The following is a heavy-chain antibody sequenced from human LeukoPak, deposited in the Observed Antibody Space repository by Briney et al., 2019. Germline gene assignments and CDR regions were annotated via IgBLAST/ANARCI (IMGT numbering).Heavy chain of an antibody. J-gene: IGHJ4*02. D-gene: IGHD3-22*01. CDR1: GFTFSSYA. V-gene: IGHV3-23*01. CDR3: AKTHYDSQEVLYYFDY. CDR2: ISGSGGST. Sequence: PGGSLTLSCAASGFTFSSYAMSWVRQAPGKGLEWVSAISGSGGSTYYADSVKGRFTISRDNSKNTLYLQMNSLRAEDTAVYYCAKTHYDSQEVLYYFDYWGQGTLVTVSS.